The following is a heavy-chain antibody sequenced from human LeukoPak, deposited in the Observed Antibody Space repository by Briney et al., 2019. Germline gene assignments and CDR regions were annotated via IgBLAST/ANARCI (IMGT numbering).Heavy chain of an antibody. Sequence: GGSLRLSCAASGFTFSGSAMHWVRQASGKGLEWVGRIRNKANSYATAYAASVRGRFTISRDESKNTAYLQMNSLKTEDTAAYYCTRRATDDSSGYYSTWGQGTLVTVSS. CDR1: GFTFSGSA. CDR2: IRNKANSYAT. J-gene: IGHJ5*02. D-gene: IGHD3-22*01. CDR3: TRRATDDSSGYYST. V-gene: IGHV3-73*01.